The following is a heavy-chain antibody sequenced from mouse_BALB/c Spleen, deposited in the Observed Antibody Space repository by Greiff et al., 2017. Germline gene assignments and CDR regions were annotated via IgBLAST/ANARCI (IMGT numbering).Heavy chain of an antibody. D-gene: IGHD3-1*01. Sequence: EVKVEESGGGLVKPGGSLKLSCAASGFTFSDYYMYWVRQTPEKRLEWVATISDGGSYTYYPDSVKGRFTISRDNAKNNLYLQMSSLKSEDTAMYYCARGGLWFAYWGQGTLVTVSA. CDR1: GFTFSDYY. CDR3: ARGGLWFAY. CDR2: ISDGGSYT. J-gene: IGHJ3*01. V-gene: IGHV5-4*02.